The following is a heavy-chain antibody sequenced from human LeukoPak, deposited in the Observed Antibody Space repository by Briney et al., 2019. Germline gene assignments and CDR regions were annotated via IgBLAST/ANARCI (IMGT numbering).Heavy chain of an antibody. CDR3: ARDLLGYNYYYMDV. V-gene: IGHV3-21*01. CDR2: ISSSDSYI. CDR1: GFTFSSYN. J-gene: IGHJ6*03. Sequence: GGSLRLSCAASGFTFSSYNMNWVRQAPGKGLEWVSSISSSDSYIYYADSVKGRFTISRDHAKNSLFLQMNSLRAEDTAVYYCARDLLGYNYYYMDVWGKGTTVTVSS. D-gene: IGHD3-16*02.